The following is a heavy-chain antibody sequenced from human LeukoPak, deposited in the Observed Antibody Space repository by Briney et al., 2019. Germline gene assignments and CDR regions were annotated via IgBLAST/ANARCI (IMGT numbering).Heavy chain of an antibody. D-gene: IGHD3-3*01. CDR2: IYYSGGT. J-gene: IGHJ4*02. CDR3: ARRYYEFWSGYIDY. Sequence: SETLSLTCTVSGGSISSSSYYWGWIRQPPGKGLEWIGSIYYSGGTYYNPSLKSRGTISVDTSKNQFSLKLSSVPAADTAVYYCARRYYEFWSGYIDYWGQGTLVTVSS. CDR1: GGSISSSSYY. V-gene: IGHV4-39*01.